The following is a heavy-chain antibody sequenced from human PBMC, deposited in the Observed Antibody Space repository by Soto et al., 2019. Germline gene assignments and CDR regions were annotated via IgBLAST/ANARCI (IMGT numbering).Heavy chain of an antibody. CDR3: ARQSRARFEYSSSSLTTDP. CDR1: GGSISSYY. CDR2: IYYSGST. D-gene: IGHD6-6*01. J-gene: IGHJ5*02. Sequence: PSETLSLTCTVSGGSISSYYWSWIRQPPGKGLEWIGYIYYSGSTNYNPSLKSRVTISVGTSKNQFSLKLSSVTAADTAVYYCARQSRARFEYSSSSLTTDPWGQGTLVTVSS. V-gene: IGHV4-59*08.